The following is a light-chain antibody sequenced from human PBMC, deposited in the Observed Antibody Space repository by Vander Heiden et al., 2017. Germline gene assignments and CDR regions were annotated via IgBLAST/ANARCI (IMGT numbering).Light chain of an antibody. J-gene: IGLJ7*01. CDR2: KDS. CDR1: VLAKKY. Sequence: SSELTQPSSVSVSPGQTARITCSGDVLAKKYARWFQQKPGQAPVLVIYKDSERPSGIPERFSGSSSGTTVTLTISGAQVEDEADYYCYSAADNNAVFGGGTQLTVL. V-gene: IGLV3-27*01. CDR3: YSAADNNAV.